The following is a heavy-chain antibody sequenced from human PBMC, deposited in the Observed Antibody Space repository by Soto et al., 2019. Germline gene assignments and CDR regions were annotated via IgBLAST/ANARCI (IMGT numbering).Heavy chain of an antibody. CDR2: TYYRSKWYN. D-gene: IGHD6-13*01. CDR3: ARGGYSSSRSAIHRYGMDV. J-gene: IGHJ6*02. Sequence: SQTLSLTCAISGDSVSSNSAAWNWIRQSPSRGLEWLGRTYYRSKWYNDYAVSVKSRITINPDTSKNQFSLQLNSVTPEDTAVYSCARGGYSSSRSAIHRYGMDVWGQGTTVTVSS. CDR1: GDSVSSNSAA. V-gene: IGHV6-1*01.